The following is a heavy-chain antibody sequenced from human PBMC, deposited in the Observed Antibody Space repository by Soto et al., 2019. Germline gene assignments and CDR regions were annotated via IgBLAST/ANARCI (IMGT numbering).Heavy chain of an antibody. CDR3: AGGMTIFGLDYYYAMDV. CDR1: GFTFSHYD. V-gene: IGHV3-13*05. CDR2: ITSGGDP. Sequence: PGGSLRLSCAASGFTFSHYDMHWVRQATGKSLEWVSGITSGGDPYYPGSVQGRFTISRENAKNSLYLQMNNLRAGDTAVYYCAGGMTIFGLDYYYAMDVWGQGTTVTVSS. J-gene: IGHJ6*02. D-gene: IGHD3-3*01.